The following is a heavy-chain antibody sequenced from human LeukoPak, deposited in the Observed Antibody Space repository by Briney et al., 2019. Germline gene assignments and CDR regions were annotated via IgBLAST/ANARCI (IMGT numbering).Heavy chain of an antibody. D-gene: IGHD6-19*01. J-gene: IGHJ5*02. V-gene: IGHV4-39*01. CDR2: IFYSGGT. Sequence: SETLSLACTVSGVSISSSSYYWGWIRQPRGKGLEWIGSIFYSGGTYYSPSLKSRVTISVDTSNNQFSLKLSSVTAADTAVYYCARRGSGLDWFDPWGQGTLVTVSS. CDR1: GVSISSSSYY. CDR3: ARRGSGLDWFDP.